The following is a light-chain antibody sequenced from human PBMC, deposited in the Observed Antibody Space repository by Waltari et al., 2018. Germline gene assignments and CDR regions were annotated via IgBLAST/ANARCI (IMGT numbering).Light chain of an antibody. CDR1: SSNTGPHG. CDR3: ASWDDSLSGWV. V-gene: IGLV1-47*01. J-gene: IGLJ3*02. Sequence: QSVLTQPPSASVTPGQRVTISCSGSSSNTGPHGVFWYQQFPGTAPNLLIYRSNQRPSGVPDRFSGSKSGTSASLAVSGLRSEDEADYYCASWDDSLSGWVFGGGTKLTVL. CDR2: RSN.